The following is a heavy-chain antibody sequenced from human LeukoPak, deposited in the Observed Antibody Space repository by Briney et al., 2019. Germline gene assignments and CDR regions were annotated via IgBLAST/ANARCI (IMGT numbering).Heavy chain of an antibody. CDR3: AIQTGSGLFILP. J-gene: IGHJ4*02. D-gene: IGHD3/OR15-3a*01. CDR1: GGSFSGYY. Sequence: PSETLSLTCAVYGGSFSGYYWSWIRQPPGKGLEWTGEINHSGSTNYNPSLKSRVTISVDTSKNQFSLKLSSVAAADTAVYYCAIQTGSGLFILPGGQGTLVTVSS. CDR2: INHSGST. V-gene: IGHV4-34*01.